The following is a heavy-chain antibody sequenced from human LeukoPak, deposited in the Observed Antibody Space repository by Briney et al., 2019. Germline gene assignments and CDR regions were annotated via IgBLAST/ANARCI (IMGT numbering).Heavy chain of an antibody. D-gene: IGHD2-21*02. CDR1: GFTFSSYA. CDR3: ARDGRSSHLDCGGDCYPARY. J-gene: IGHJ4*02. V-gene: IGHV3-30*04. Sequence: PGRSLRLSCAASGFTFSSYAMHWVRQAPGKGLEWVAVISYDGSNKYYADSVKGRFTISRDNSKNTLYLQMNSLRAEDTAVYYCARDGRSSHLDCGGDCYPARYWGQGTLVTVSS. CDR2: ISYDGSNK.